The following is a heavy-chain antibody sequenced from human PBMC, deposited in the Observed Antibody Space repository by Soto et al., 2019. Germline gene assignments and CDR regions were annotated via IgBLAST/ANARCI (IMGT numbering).Heavy chain of an antibody. CDR3: AQGSPGGLRLRVRY. J-gene: IGHJ4*02. V-gene: IGHV3-30*18. CDR2: ISDDGSNQ. D-gene: IGHD5-12*01. CDR1: GFTFSTYG. Sequence: QVQLVESGGGVVQPGRSLKLSCVASGFTFSTYGMQWVRQAPGKGLEWVAVISDDGSNQYYGDSVKGRFTISRDNSKNTVYLQMNSLRAEDTAVYHCAQGSPGGLRLRVRYWGQGTLVTVSA.